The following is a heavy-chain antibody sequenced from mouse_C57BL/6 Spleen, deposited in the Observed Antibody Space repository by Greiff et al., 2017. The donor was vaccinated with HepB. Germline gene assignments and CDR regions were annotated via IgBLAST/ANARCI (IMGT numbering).Heavy chain of an antibody. Sequence: QVQLQPSGAELVRPGTSVKVSCKASGYAFTYYLIEWVKQRPGQGLEWIGVINPGSGGTNYNEKFKGKATLTADKSSSTAYMQLSSLTSEDSAVYFCAKNYYGSFYAMDYWGQGTSVTVSS. CDR2: INPGSGGT. CDR3: AKNYYGSFYAMDY. V-gene: IGHV1-54*01. D-gene: IGHD1-1*01. J-gene: IGHJ4*01. CDR1: GYAFTYYL.